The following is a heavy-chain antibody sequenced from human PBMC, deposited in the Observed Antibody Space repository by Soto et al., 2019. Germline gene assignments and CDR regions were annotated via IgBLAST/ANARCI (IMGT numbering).Heavy chain of an antibody. J-gene: IGHJ4*02. CDR1: GFTFSSYW. CDR2: MNSDGSST. V-gene: IGHV3-74*01. Sequence: EVQLVESGGGLVQPGGSLRLSCAASGFTFSSYWMHWVRQAPGKGLVWVSRMNSDGSSTSYADSVKGRFTISRDNAKNTLYLQMNSRRAEDTAVYYCASSLLTPFDYWGQGTLVTVSS. D-gene: IGHD7-27*01. CDR3: ASSLLTPFDY.